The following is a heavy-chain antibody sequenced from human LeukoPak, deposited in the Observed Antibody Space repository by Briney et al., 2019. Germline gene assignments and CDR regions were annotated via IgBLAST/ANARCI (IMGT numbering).Heavy chain of an antibody. V-gene: IGHV1-2*02. D-gene: IGHD2-2*01. J-gene: IGHJ4*02. CDR2: INPNSGGT. CDR3: ARGDIVVVPAAHSRDY. CDR1: GYTFTGYY. Sequence: ASVKVSCKASGYTFTGYYMHWVRQAPGQGLEWMGWINPNSGGTNYAQKFQGRVTMTRDTSISTAYMELSRLGSDDTAVYYCARGDIVVVPAAHSRDYWGQGTLVTVSS.